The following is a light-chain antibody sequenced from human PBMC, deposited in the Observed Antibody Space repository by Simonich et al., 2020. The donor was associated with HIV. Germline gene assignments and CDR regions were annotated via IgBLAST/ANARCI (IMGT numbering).Light chain of an antibody. J-gene: IGKJ3*01. CDR3: QQYNNWPLT. Sequence: EIVMTQSAATLSVSPGERATLSCRASQSVSSNLSWYQQKPGQAPRLLIFGASTRATGIPARVSGSGSGTEFTLTISSMQSEDFAVYYCQQYNNWPLTFGPGTKVDIK. CDR1: QSVSSN. CDR2: GAS. V-gene: IGKV3-15*01.